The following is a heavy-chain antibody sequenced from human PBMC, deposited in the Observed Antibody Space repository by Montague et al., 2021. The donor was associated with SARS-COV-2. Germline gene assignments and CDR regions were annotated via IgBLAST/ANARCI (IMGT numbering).Heavy chain of an antibody. D-gene: IGHD1-26*01. CDR2: TYYRSKWYN. CDR3: ARTSASSDY. J-gene: IGHJ4*02. Sequence: CAISGDSVSRNSAARNWIRQSPSRGLEWLGRTYYRSKWYNDYAVSVKSRIAINPDTSKNQISLQLNSVTPEDTAVYYCARTSASSDYWGQGTLATVSS. V-gene: IGHV6-1*01. CDR1: GDSVSRNSAA.